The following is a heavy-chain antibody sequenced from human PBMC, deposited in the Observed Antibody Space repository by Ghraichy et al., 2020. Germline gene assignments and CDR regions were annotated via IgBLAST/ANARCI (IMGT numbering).Heavy chain of an antibody. D-gene: IGHD1-26*01. J-gene: IGHJ5*02. CDR1: GYSIISDFY. Sequence: SETLSLTCTVSGYSIISDFYWGWIRQTPGRGLEWIGSLYHTGGTYYNPSLNSRVTISVDTSKNQFSLKLSSVTAADTAVYYCVRDPSARPRGWFDPWGQGTQVTVSS. V-gene: IGHV4-38-2*02. CDR3: VRDPSARPRGWFDP. CDR2: LYHTGGT.